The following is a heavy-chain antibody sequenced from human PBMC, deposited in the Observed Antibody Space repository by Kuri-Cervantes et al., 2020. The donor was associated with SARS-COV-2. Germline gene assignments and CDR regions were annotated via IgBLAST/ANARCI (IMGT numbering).Heavy chain of an antibody. D-gene: IGHD3-10*01. CDR2: IYSGGST. J-gene: IGHJ4*02. Sequence: GESLKISCAASGFTVSSNYMSWVRQAPGKGLEWVSVIYSGGSTYYADSVKGRFTISRDNSKNTLYLQMSSLRAEDTAVYYCARDLGPSGFDYWGQGTLVTVSS. V-gene: IGHV3-66*02. CDR3: ARDLGPSGFDY. CDR1: GFTVSSNY.